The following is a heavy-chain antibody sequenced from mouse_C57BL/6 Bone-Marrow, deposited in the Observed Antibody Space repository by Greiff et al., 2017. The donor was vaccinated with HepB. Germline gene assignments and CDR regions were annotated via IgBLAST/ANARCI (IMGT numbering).Heavy chain of an antibody. CDR2: ISNGGGST. J-gene: IGHJ4*01. D-gene: IGHD4-1*01. V-gene: IGHV5-12*01. Sequence: EVLLVESGGGLVQPGGSLKLSCAASGFTFSDYYMYWVRQTPEKRLEWVAYISNGGGSTYYPDTVKGLFTISKDNAKNTLYLQMSRLKSEDTAMYYCARLTGTRAMDYWGQGTSVTVSS. CDR3: ARLTGTRAMDY. CDR1: GFTFSDYY.